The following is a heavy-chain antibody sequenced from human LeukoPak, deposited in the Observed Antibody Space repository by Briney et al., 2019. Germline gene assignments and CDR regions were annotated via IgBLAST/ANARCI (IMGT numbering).Heavy chain of an antibody. CDR1: EFTVSSTY. J-gene: IGHJ3*02. V-gene: IGHV3-53*01. D-gene: IGHD3-3*01. CDR2: IYPGGSA. CDR3: ARDRRSGLGHAFDI. Sequence: GGSLRLSCAASEFTVSSTYITWLRQAPGKGLEWVSVIYPGGSALYTDSVQGRFTISRDISQNIVYLQINNLRAEDTAVYYCARDRRSGLGHAFDIWGQGTMVTVSS.